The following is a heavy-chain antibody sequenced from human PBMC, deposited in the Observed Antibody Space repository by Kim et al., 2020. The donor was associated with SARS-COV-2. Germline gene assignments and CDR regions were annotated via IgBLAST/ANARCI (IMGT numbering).Heavy chain of an antibody. CDR3: ARDGVPIAVAAPFDY. J-gene: IGHJ4*02. V-gene: IGHV3-30-3*01. D-gene: IGHD6-19*01. CDR1: GFTFSSYA. CDR2: ISYDGSNK. Sequence: GGSLRLSCAASGFTFSSYAMHWVRQAPGKGLEWVAVISYDGSNKYYADSVKGRFTISRDNSKNTLYLQMNSLRAEDTAVYYCARDGVPIAVAAPFDYWGQGTLVTVSS.